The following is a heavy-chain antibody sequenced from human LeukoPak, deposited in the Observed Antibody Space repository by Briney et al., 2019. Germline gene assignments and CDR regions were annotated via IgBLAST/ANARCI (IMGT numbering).Heavy chain of an antibody. D-gene: IGHD2-2*01. V-gene: IGHV4-34*01. CDR2: INHSGST. CDR3: ARSHPIVVPAAMGTIDY. CDR1: GGSFSGYY. Sequence: NASETLSLTCAVYGGSFSGYYWSWIRQPPGKGLEWIGEINHSGSTNYNPSLKSRVTISVDTSKNQFSLKLSSVTAADTAVYYCARSHPIVVPAAMGTIDYWGQGTLVTVSS. J-gene: IGHJ4*02.